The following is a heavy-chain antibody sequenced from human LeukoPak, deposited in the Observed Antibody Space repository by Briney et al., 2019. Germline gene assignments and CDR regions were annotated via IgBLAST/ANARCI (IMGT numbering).Heavy chain of an antibody. CDR2: IRFDGSTK. J-gene: IGHJ4*02. CDR3: AKDVVGQQWPENY. D-gene: IGHD6-19*01. CDR1: GFTFSSYG. Sequence: GGTLRLSCAASGFTFSSYGMSWVRRAPGKGLEWVAFIRFDGSTKYYADSVKGRFTISRDNSKNTLYLQMNSLRAEDTAVYFCAKDVVGQQWPENYWGQGTLVTVSS. V-gene: IGHV3-30*02.